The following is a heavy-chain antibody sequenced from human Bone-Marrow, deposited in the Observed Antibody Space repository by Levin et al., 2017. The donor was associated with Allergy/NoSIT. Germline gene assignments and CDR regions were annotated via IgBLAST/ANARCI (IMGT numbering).Heavy chain of an antibody. CDR1: GFTFSSYA. CDR2: ISGSGSNT. Sequence: GGSLRLSCAASGFTFSSYAMTWVRQAPGKGLEWVSSISGSGSNTHYADSVNGRFTISRDNLKNALYLQMNSLTAEDTAVYYCVKDQALIPAEGFYWGQGTQVTVSS. D-gene: IGHD6-13*01. V-gene: IGHV3-23*01. J-gene: IGHJ4*02. CDR3: VKDQALIPAEGFY.